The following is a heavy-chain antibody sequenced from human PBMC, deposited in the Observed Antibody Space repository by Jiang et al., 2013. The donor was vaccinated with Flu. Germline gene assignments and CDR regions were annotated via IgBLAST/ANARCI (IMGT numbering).Heavy chain of an antibody. Sequence: GLVKPSETLSLTCTVSGGSISRYYWTWIRQSPGKGLDWIGYIYYSGTTNYNPSLKSRVAISVDTSKNQFSLNLSSVTAADTAVYYCARQGDSGRSFDSWGQGTLVTVSS. J-gene: IGHJ4*02. CDR1: GGSISRYY. CDR2: IYYSGTT. D-gene: IGHD3-10*01. V-gene: IGHV4-59*08. CDR3: ARQGDSGRSFDS.